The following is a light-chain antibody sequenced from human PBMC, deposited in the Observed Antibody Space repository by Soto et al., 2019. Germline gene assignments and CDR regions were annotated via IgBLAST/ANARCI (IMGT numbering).Light chain of an antibody. J-gene: IGKJ3*01. V-gene: IGKV3-11*01. CDR1: QSVSSY. CDR2: DAS. CDR3: QQRSNWPPIFT. Sequence: PATLSLSPGERATLSCRASQSVSSYLAWYQQKPGQAPRLLIYDASNRATGIPARFSGSGSGTDFTLTISSLEPEDFAVYYCQQRSNWPPIFTFGPGTKVDIK.